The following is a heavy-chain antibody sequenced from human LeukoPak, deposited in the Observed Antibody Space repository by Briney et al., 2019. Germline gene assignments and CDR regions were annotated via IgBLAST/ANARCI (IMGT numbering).Heavy chain of an antibody. J-gene: IGHJ3*02. CDR1: GYTFTGYY. D-gene: IGHD4-23*01. Sequence: GASVKVSCKASGYTFTGYYIHWLRQAPGQGLEWMGWINPNSGGTNYALKFRGRVTMTRDTSISTASMELSRLISDDTAVYYCARPQDHGGNVENFNIWGQGTMVTVSS. CDR3: ARPQDHGGNVENFNI. V-gene: IGHV1-2*02. CDR2: INPNSGGT.